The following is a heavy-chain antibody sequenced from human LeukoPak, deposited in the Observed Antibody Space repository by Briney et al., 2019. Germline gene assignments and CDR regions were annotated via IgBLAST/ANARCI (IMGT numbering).Heavy chain of an antibody. CDR1: GFTFSSYA. J-gene: IGHJ4*02. CDR2: ISYDGSNK. Sequence: QPGGSLRLSCAASGFTFSSYAMHWVRQAPGKGLEWVAVISYDGSNKYYADSVKGRFTIPRDNSKNTLYLQMNSLRAEDTAVYYCARDKGSGDSSGYYPRPFDYWGQGTLVTVSS. D-gene: IGHD3-22*01. V-gene: IGHV3-30*04. CDR3: ARDKGSGDSSGYYPRPFDY.